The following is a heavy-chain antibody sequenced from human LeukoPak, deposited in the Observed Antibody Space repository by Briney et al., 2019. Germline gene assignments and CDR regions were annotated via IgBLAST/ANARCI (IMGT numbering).Heavy chain of an antibody. CDR3: ARGPPFDP. V-gene: IGHV3-66*01. Sequence: PGGSLRLSCVASTFTVSTNFMSWVRQAPGKGLEWVSIIYSGGVTNYADSVKGRFTLSRDNSKNTLFLQLNSLRAEDTAIYYCARGPPFDPLGQGTLVTVSS. CDR2: IYSGGVT. J-gene: IGHJ5*02. CDR1: TFTVSTNF.